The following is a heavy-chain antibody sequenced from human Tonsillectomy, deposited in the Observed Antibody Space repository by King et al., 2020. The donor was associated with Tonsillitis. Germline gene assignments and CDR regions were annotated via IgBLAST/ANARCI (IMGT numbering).Heavy chain of an antibody. CDR3: AKDNYDFWSGPAY. V-gene: IGHV3-9*01. CDR2: ISWNSGGI. Sequence: VQLVESGGGLVQPGRSLRLSCAASGFTFDDYAMHWVRQAPGKGLEWGSGISWNSGGIGYADSVMGRFTISRDNAKNSLYLQMNSLRAEDTALYYCAKDNYDFWSGPAYWGQGTLVTVSS. J-gene: IGHJ4*02. D-gene: IGHD3-3*01. CDR1: GFTFDDYA.